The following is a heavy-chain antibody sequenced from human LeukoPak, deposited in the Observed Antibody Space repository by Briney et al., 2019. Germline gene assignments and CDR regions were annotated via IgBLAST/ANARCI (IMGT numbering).Heavy chain of an antibody. CDR2: ISSSSSYI. V-gene: IGHV3-21*01. CDR3: ARDSFGVSSSLDY. D-gene: IGHD6-13*01. J-gene: IGHJ4*02. CDR1: GFTFSSYS. Sequence: GGSLRLSCAASGFTFSSYSMNWVRQAPGKGLEWVSSISSSSSYIYYADSVKGRFTISRGNAKNSLYLQMNSLRAEDTAVYYCARDSFGVSSSLDYWGQGTLVTVSS.